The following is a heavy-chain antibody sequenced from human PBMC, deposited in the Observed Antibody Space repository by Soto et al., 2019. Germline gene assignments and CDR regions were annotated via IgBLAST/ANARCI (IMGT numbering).Heavy chain of an antibody. J-gene: IGHJ6*02. Sequence: AGSLRLSCAASGFTFSSYGMHWVRQAPGKGLEWVAVISYDGSNKYYSDSVKGRFTISRDKSKNTLYLQMNSLRTEDTAVYYCAKDRIVAAYYSYGMDVWGQG. CDR2: ISYDGSNK. CDR3: AKDRIVAAYYSYGMDV. V-gene: IGHV3-30*18. D-gene: IGHD2-21*01. CDR1: GFTFSSYG.